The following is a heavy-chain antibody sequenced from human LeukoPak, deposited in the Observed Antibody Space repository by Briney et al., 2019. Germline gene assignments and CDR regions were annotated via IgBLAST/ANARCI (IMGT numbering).Heavy chain of an antibody. J-gene: IGHJ3*01. CDR3: ARGNAAGRPGVAFDV. CDR1: GGSISGDSYH. Sequence: SETLPLTCTVSGGSISGDSYHWSWVRQHPGKGLEWIGYNRYSGNTNYSPSLKSRASISLDTSKNQFSLRLSSVTAADTAIYYCARGNAAGRPGVAFDVWGPGTLVTVSS. V-gene: IGHV4-31*03. D-gene: IGHD6-6*01. CDR2: NRYSGNT.